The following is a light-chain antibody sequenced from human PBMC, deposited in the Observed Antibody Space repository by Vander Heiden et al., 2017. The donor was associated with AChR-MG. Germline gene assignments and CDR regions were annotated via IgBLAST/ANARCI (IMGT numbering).Light chain of an antibody. CDR3: QQRTNWPGLT. J-gene: IGKJ4*01. CDR1: QSVSNY. Sequence: EIVLTQSPATLSLSPGERATLSCWASQSVSNYLAWYQQKPGQPPRLLIYDTFNRAPGIPARFSGSGSGTDFTLTISSLEPEDFAVYYCQQRTNWPGLTFGGGTKVEIK. CDR2: DTF. V-gene: IGKV3-11*01.